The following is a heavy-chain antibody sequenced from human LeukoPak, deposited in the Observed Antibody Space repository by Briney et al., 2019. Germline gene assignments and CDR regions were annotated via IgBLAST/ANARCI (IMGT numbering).Heavy chain of an antibody. CDR1: GGSISGYY. D-gene: IGHD2-21*02. J-gene: IGHJ4*02. V-gene: IGHV4-59*01. CDR3: AKARGGCGGDCYWIDY. CDR2: KYYRGSS. Sequence: PSETLSLTCTVSGGSISGYYWSWIRQSPGKGLEWIAYKYYRGSSNYNPSLKSRVTTSVDMSKNQVSLKLSSMTAADTAVHYCAKARGGCGGDCYWIDYWGQGTLVTVSS.